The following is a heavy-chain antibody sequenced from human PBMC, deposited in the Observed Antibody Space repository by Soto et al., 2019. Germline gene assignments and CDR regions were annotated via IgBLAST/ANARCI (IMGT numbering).Heavy chain of an antibody. CDR3: ARELSSSWYGYFDY. V-gene: IGHV3-30-3*01. J-gene: IGHJ4*02. CDR1: GVTFSSYP. CDR2: ISYDASNK. Sequence: WGTLRLSCAASGVTFSSYPMHWCRQAPGEGLEEVAAISYDASNKYYAESVKGRVTISRDNSKNTLYLQMNSLRAEATAVYYCARELSSSWYGYFDYWGQGTLVTVSS. D-gene: IGHD6-13*01.